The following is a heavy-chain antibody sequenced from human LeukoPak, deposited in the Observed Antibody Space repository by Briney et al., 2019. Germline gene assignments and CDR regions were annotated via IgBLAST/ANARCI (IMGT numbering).Heavy chain of an antibody. D-gene: IGHD6-13*01. J-gene: IGHJ4*02. CDR3: ASGRQLGY. V-gene: IGHV3-7*01. CDR2: IKEDGSEK. Sequence: GGSLSLSCAASGFTFSNYWMSWVRQAPGKWLEWVANIKEDGSEKYYVDSVKGRFTISRDNARNSLYLQMNSLRAEDTAVYYCASGRQLGYWGQGTLVTVSS. CDR1: GFTFSNYW.